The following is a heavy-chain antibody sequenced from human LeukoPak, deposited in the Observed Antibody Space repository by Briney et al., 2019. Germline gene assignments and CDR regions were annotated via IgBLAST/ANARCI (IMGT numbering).Heavy chain of an antibody. V-gene: IGHV3-64*01. CDR3: ARAQGWFDP. Sequence: GGSLRLSCAASGFTFSSYAMHWVRQAPGKGLEYVSAISSNGGSTYYANSVKGRFTISRDNSKNTLYLQMGSLRAEDMDVYYCARAQGWFDPWGQGTLVTVSS. CDR2: ISSNGGST. J-gene: IGHJ5*02. CDR1: GFTFSSYA.